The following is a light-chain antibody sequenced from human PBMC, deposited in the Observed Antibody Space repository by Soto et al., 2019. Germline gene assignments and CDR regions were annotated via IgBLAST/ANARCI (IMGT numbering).Light chain of an antibody. CDR2: GAS. Sequence: EIVMTQSPATLSVSPGERAALSCRASQSVDSNLAWYQQKPGQAPRLLMYGASTRATGVPARFSGSGSGTEFTLTISSLQSEDFGVYFCHQYNNPWTFGQGTKVEV. V-gene: IGKV3-15*01. CDR3: HQYNNPWT. CDR1: QSVDSN. J-gene: IGKJ1*01.